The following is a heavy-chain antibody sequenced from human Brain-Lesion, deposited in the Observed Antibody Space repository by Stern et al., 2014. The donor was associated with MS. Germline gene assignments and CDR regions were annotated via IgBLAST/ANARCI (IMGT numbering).Heavy chain of an antibody. CDR2: ISGPGSPT. J-gene: IGHJ1*01. CDR1: GFSFSTYA. V-gene: IGHV3-23*04. CDR3: AKWPHHIAVAGTRYFQH. Sequence: EVQLVESGGGLVQPGGSLRLSCAASGFSFSTYAMSWVRQTPGKGLQWVSVISGPGSPTYYADSVKGRFTIYRDNSKNSLYLQMDSLRADDTAVYYCAKWPHHIAVAGTRYFQHWGQGTLVTVSS. D-gene: IGHD6-19*01.